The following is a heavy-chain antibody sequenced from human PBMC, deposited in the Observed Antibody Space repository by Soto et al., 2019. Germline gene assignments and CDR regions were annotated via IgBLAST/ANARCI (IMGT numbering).Heavy chain of an antibody. V-gene: IGHV4-59*01. CDR2: IYYSGST. CDR1: GGSISSYY. D-gene: IGHD1-7*01. CDR3: AREVTGTTACDI. J-gene: IGHJ3*02. Sequence: SETLSLTCTVSGGSISSYYWSWIRQPPGKGLEWIGYIYYSGSTNYNPSLKSRVTISVDTSKNQFSLKLSSVTAADTAVYYCAREVTGTTACDIWGQGTMVTVSS.